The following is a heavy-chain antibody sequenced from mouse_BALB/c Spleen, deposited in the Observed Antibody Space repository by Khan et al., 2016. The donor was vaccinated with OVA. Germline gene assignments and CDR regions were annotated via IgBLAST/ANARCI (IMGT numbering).Heavy chain of an antibody. Sequence: QVQLKESGPGLVAPSQSLSITCTISGFSLTNYGVHWVRQPPGKGLEWLVLMWSDGSTTYNSALKSRLTISKDNSKSQVFLKMNSLQTDDTAMYFCGRQTYNHYQVMDYRGQGNSVNVSS. V-gene: IGHV2-6-1*01. CDR1: GFSLTNYG. D-gene: IGHD2-10*01. CDR3: GRQTYNHYQVMDY. J-gene: IGHJ4*01. CDR2: MWSDGST.